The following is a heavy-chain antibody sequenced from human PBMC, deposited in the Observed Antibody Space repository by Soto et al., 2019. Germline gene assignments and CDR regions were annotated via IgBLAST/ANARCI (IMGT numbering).Heavy chain of an antibody. CDR3: ARHLGGNHYYYGMDV. CDR1: GGTFSSYA. J-gene: IGHJ6*02. V-gene: IGHV1-69*13. D-gene: IGHD3-16*01. Sequence: SVKVSCKASGGTFSSYAISWVRQAPGQGLEWMGGIIPIFGTADYAQKFQGRVTITADESTSTAYMDLSSLRSEDTAVYYCARHLGGNHYYYGMDVWGQGTTVTVSS. CDR2: IIPIFGTA.